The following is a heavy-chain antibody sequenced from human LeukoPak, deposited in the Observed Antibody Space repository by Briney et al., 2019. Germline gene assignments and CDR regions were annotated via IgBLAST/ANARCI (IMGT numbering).Heavy chain of an antibody. D-gene: IGHD3-10*01. Sequence: SQTLSLTCAISGDSVSSNSAAWNWIRQSPSRGLEWLGRTYYRSKWYNDYAVSVKSRITINPDTSKNQFSLQLNSVTPEDTAVYYCARNYYYGSGSYSSDWFDPXXQGTXVTVSS. J-gene: IGHJ5*02. V-gene: IGHV6-1*01. CDR1: GDSVSSNSAA. CDR2: TYYRSKWYN. CDR3: ARNYYYGSGSYSSDWFDP.